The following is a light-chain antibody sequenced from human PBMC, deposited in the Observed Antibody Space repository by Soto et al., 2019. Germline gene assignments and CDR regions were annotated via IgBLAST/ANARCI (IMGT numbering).Light chain of an antibody. Sequence: QSALTQPASVSGSPGQSITISCTGASSDIGSYNFVSWYQQHPGKAPKFMIYADTKRPSGVSNRFSGAKSGNTASLTISGLQAEDESDYYCCSYAGRSTWVFGGGTKLTVL. CDR2: ADT. CDR1: SSDIGSYNF. V-gene: IGLV2-23*01. CDR3: CSYAGRSTWV. J-gene: IGLJ3*02.